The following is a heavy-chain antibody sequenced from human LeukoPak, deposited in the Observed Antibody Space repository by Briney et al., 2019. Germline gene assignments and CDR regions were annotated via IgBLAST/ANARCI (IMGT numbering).Heavy chain of an antibody. CDR2: IYYSGST. D-gene: IGHD6-19*01. Sequence: PSETLSLTCTVSGGSISSGDYYWSWIRQPPGKGLEWIGYIYYSGSTYYNPSLKSRVTISVDTSKNQFSLKLSSVTAADTAVYYCATNFRGGGYSSGWYVEGYFDYWGQGTLVTVSS. V-gene: IGHV4-30-4*08. CDR3: ATNFRGGGYSSGWYVEGYFDY. J-gene: IGHJ4*02. CDR1: GGSISSGDYY.